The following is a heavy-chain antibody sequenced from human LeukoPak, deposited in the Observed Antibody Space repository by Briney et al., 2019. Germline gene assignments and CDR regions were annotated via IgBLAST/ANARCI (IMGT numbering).Heavy chain of an antibody. V-gene: IGHV4-59*08. J-gene: IGHJ3*02. CDR3: ARGTTVTAEGAFDI. D-gene: IGHD4-17*01. CDR1: GGSISSYY. Sequence: PSETLSLTCTVSGGSISSYYWSWIRQPPGKGLEWIGYIYYSGSTNYNPSLKSRVTISVDTSKNQFSLKLSSVTAADTAVYYCARGTTVTAEGAFDIWGQGTMVTVSS. CDR2: IYYSGST.